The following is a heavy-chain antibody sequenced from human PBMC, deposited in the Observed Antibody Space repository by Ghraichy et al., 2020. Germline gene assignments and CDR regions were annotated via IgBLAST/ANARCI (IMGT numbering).Heavy chain of an antibody. CDR3: ARRGRGYSLYFYGLDI. V-gene: IGHV4-59*08. Sequence: SETLSLTCTVPGGSIRSYYWSWIRHPPGKGLEWIGYVYYNGNTDYSPSLKSRATISIDTSKNQFSLRLTSVTAADTAVYYCARRGRGYSLYFYGLDIWGQGTTVTVSS. D-gene: IGHD5-18*01. CDR1: GGSIRSYY. CDR2: VYYNGNT. J-gene: IGHJ6*02.